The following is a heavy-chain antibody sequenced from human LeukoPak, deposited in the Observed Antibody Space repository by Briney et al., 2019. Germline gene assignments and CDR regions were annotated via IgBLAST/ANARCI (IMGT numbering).Heavy chain of an antibody. CDR2: FDPEDGET. D-gene: IGHD6-13*01. CDR1: GYTLTELS. Sequence: XSVKVSCKVSGYTLTELSMHWVRQAPGKGLEWMGGFDPEDGETIYAQKFQGRVTMTENTSTDTAYMELSSLRSEDTAVYYCATTRRAAAGTGPNWDYWGQGTLVTVSS. V-gene: IGHV1-24*01. J-gene: IGHJ4*02. CDR3: ATTRRAAAGTGPNWDY.